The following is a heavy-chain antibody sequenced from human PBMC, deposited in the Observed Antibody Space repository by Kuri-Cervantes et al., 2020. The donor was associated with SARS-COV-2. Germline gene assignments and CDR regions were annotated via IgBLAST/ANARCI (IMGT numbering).Heavy chain of an antibody. CDR2: INPDGSYT. J-gene: IGHJ3*02. CDR3: VKVSEEYGSGSYLGAFDI. D-gene: IGHD3-10*01. V-gene: IGHV3-74*01. Sequence: GGSLRLSCAASGFTFSGHWIHWVRQAPGKGLVWVSRINPDGSYTNNADSVKGRFTISRDNSKNTLYLQMSSLRAEDTAVYYCVKVSEEYGSGSYLGAFDIWGQGTMVTVSS. CDR1: GFTFSGHW.